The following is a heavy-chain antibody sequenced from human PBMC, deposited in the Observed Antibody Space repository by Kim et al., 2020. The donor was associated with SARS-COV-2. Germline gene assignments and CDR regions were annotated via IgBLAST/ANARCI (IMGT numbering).Heavy chain of an antibody. J-gene: IGHJ1*01. Sequence: GGSLRLSCAVSGFTFSNYAMIWVRQAPGKGLQWVSTISGSGDSTFYADSVKGRFTVSRDNSKNMLYLQMNSLRAEDTAVYYCAKDAYSISGTKYFQPWGQGTLVTVSS. CDR3: AKDAYSISGTKYFQP. CDR1: GFTFSNYA. CDR2: ISGSGDST. V-gene: IGHV3-23*01. D-gene: IGHD6-13*01.